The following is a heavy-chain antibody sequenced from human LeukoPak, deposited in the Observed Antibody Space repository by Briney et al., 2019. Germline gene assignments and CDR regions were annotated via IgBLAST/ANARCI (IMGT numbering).Heavy chain of an antibody. D-gene: IGHD5-24*01. CDR2: IIPIFGTA. Sequence: GASVKVSCKASGGTFSSYAISWVRQAPGQGLEWMGGIIPIFGTANYAQKFQGRVTITTDESTSTAYMELSSLRSEDTAVYYCAAEMATTWDFEYFQHWGQGTLVTVSS. CDR3: AAEMATTWDFEYFQH. J-gene: IGHJ1*01. CDR1: GGTFSSYA. V-gene: IGHV1-69*05.